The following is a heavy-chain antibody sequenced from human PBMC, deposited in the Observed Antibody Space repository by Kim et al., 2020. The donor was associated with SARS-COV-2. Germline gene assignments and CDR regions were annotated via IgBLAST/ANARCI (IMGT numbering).Heavy chain of an antibody. J-gene: IGHJ4*02. CDR3: ARLEYSSGGL. V-gene: IGHV3-53*04. Sequence: STYYADSVKGRFTISRHNSKNTLYLQMNSLRAEDTAVYYCARLEYSSGGLWGQGTLVTVSS. D-gene: IGHD6-19*01. CDR2: ST.